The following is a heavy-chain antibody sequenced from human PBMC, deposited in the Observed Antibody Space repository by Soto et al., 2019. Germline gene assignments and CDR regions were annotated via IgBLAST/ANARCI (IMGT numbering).Heavy chain of an antibody. D-gene: IGHD3-10*01. CDR3: TTDIHGSGGHSLSPDY. Sequence: GGSLRHSGAAAGFAFSNAWRSWVSQAPGKGLEWVGRIKSKTDGGTTDYAAPVKGRFTISRDDSKNTLYLQMNSLKTEDTAVYYCTTDIHGSGGHSLSPDYWGQGTLVTVSS. CDR2: IKSKTDGGTT. V-gene: IGHV3-15*01. J-gene: IGHJ4*02. CDR1: GFAFSNAW.